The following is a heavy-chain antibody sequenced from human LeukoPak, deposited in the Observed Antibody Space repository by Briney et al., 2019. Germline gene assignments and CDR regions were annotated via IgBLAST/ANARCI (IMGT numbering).Heavy chain of an antibody. V-gene: IGHV1-2*02. D-gene: IGHD3-9*01. CDR3: ARGDFDWPDYYYYYRDV. CDR1: RYTFTGYY. J-gene: IGHJ6*03. CDR2: IHPNSGGT. Sequence: GASVNVSCKASRYTFTGYYMDWVGQAPGQGREWMGWIHPNSGGTNYAQKLQGRVTMTRDTSISTAYRELSRLISDDTAVYYCARGDFDWPDYYYYYRDVGEKGTTDTV.